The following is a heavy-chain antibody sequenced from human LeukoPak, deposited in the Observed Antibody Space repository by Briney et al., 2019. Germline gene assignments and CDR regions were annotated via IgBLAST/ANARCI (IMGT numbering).Heavy chain of an antibody. D-gene: IGHD2-8*01. J-gene: IGHJ6*02. CDR2: INPSGGST. CDR1: GYTFTSYY. Sequence: ASVKVSCKASGYTFTSYYMHWVRQAPGQGPEWMGIINPSGGSTTFAQKFQGRVTMTRDTSTSTVYMELSSLRSEDTAVYYCARELESCTNGICYVYGMDVWGQGTTVTVSS. V-gene: IGHV1-46*01. CDR3: ARELESCTNGICYVYGMDV.